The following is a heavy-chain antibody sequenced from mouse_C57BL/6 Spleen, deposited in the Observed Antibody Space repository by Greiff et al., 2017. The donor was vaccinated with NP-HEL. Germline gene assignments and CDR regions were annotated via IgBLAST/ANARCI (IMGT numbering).Heavy chain of an antibody. Sequence: VQLQESGAELVRPGTSVKVSCKASGYAFTNYLIEWVKQRPGQGLEWIGVINPGSGGTNYNEKFKGKATLTADKSSSTAYMQLSSLTSEDSAVYFCARRGGYYLYAMDYWGQGTSVTVSS. D-gene: IGHD2-3*01. CDR1: GYAFTNYL. CDR3: ARRGGYYLYAMDY. CDR2: INPGSGGT. J-gene: IGHJ4*01. V-gene: IGHV1-54*01.